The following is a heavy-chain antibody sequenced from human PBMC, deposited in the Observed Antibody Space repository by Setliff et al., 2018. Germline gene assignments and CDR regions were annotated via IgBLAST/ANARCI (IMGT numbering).Heavy chain of an antibody. J-gene: IGHJ4*02. Sequence: PSETLSLTCTVSGYSISSGYYWGWIRQPPGKGLEWIGSIYHSGSTYYNPSLKSRVTISVDTSKNQFSLKLSSVTAADTAVYYCARRGNPDNYWGQGTLVTVSS. CDR2: IYHSGST. V-gene: IGHV4-38-2*02. CDR3: ARRGNPDNY. CDR1: GYSISSGYY. D-gene: IGHD4-4*01.